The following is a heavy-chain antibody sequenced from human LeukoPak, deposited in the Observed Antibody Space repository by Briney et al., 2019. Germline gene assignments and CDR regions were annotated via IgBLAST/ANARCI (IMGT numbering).Heavy chain of an antibody. V-gene: IGHV3-64*01. CDR1: GFTFSDYA. CDR3: AGNWNPPPTLDY. J-gene: IGHJ4*02. Sequence: PGGSLRLSCAASGFTFSDYAIHWVRHCPGKGLEYVSTISGNGGSTFYANSVKGRFTISRDNSKNTVYLQMGSLRAEDMAVYYCAGNWNPPPTLDYWGQGTLVTVSS. D-gene: IGHD1-20*01. CDR2: ISGNGGST.